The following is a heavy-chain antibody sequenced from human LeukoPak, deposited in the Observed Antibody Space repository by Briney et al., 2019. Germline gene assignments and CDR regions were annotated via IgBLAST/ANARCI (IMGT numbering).Heavy chain of an antibody. CDR1: GGTFSSYA. D-gene: IGHD4-17*01. J-gene: IGHJ6*02. CDR2: IIPILGIA. V-gene: IGHV1-69*04. CDR3: AREDYGDNCYYGMDV. Sequence: SVKVSCKASGGTFSSYAISWVRQAPGQGLEWMGRIIPILGIANYAQKFQGRVTVTADKSTSTAYMELSSLRSEDTAVYYCAREDYGDNCYYGMDVWGQGTTVTVSS.